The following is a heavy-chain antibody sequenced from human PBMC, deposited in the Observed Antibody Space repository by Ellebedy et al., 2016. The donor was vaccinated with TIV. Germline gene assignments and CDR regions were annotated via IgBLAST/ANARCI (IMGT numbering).Heavy chain of an antibody. Sequence: GESLKISCAASGFTFSSYAMTWVRQAPGKGLEWVSGISGGAGSTVYAESVRGRFTISRDNSKNTLYLQMNSLRAEDTAVYYCARDRGIAVAGNDYWGQGTLVTVSS. J-gene: IGHJ4*02. D-gene: IGHD6-19*01. CDR1: GFTFSSYA. V-gene: IGHV3-23*01. CDR2: ISGGAGST. CDR3: ARDRGIAVAGNDY.